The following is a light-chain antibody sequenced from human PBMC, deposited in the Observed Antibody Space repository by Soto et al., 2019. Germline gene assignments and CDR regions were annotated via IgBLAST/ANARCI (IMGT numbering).Light chain of an antibody. CDR3: SSYAGSNNFVV. J-gene: IGLJ2*01. CDR2: EVS. CDR1: SSDVGDYNY. Sequence: QSVLTQPPSASGSPGQSVTISCTGTSSDVGDYNYVSWYQHHPGKAPKLMIYEVSKRPSGVPDRFSVSKSGNTASLTVSGPQADDEADYYCSSYAGSNNFVVFGGGTKLTVL. V-gene: IGLV2-8*01.